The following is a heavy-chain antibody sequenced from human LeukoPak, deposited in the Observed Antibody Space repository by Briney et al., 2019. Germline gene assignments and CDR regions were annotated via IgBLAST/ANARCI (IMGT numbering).Heavy chain of an antibody. CDR2: INHSGST. V-gene: IGHV4-34*01. Sequence: PSETLSLTCAVYGGSFSGYYWSWIRPPPGKGLEWIGEINHSGSTNYNPSLKSRVTISVDTSKTQFSLKLSSVSAADTAVYYCARGVKYCSSTSCYYWYSSSWYGHWFDPWGHGTLVTVSS. CDR3: ARGVKYCSSTSCYYWYSSSWYGHWFDP. CDR1: GGSFSGYY. J-gene: IGHJ5*02. D-gene: IGHD2-2*01.